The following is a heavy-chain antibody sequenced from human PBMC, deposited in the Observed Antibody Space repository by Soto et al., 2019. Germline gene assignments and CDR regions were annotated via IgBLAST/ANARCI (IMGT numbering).Heavy chain of an antibody. CDR1: GGSISSSNW. Sequence: SETLSLTCAVSGGSISSSNWWSWVRQPPGKGLEWIGEIYHSGSTNYNPSLKSRVTISVDKSKNQFSLKLSSVTAADTAVYYCARAKRYCTNGVCYSFDYWGQGTLVTVSS. CDR3: ARAKRYCTNGVCYSFDY. V-gene: IGHV4-4*02. J-gene: IGHJ4*02. CDR2: IYHSGST. D-gene: IGHD2-8*01.